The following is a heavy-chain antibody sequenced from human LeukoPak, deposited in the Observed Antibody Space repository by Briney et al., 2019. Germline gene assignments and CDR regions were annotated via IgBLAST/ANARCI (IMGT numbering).Heavy chain of an antibody. V-gene: IGHV3-21*04. CDR3: ARRAGAYSHPYDY. D-gene: IGHD4/OR15-4a*01. J-gene: IGHJ4*02. Sequence: GGSLRLPCAASGFTFSSYSMNWVRQAPGKGLEWVSSISSSSSYIYYADSVKGRFTISRDNAKNSPYLQMNSLRAEDTAVYYCARRAGAYSHPYDYWGQGTLVTVSS. CDR1: GFTFSSYS. CDR2: ISSSSSYI.